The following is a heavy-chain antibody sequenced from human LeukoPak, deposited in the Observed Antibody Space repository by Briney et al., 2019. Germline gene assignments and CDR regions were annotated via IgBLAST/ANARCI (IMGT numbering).Heavy chain of an antibody. V-gene: IGHV4-59*12. CDR1: GGSISSYY. CDR2: IYYSGST. Sequence: PSETLSLTCTVSGGSISSYYWSWIRQPPGKGLEWIGYIYYSGSTNYNPSLKSRVTISVDTSKNQFSLKLSSVTAADTAVYYCARGESPTGYSSSWYPDYWGQGTLVTVSS. J-gene: IGHJ4*02. CDR3: ARGESPTGYSSSWYPDY. D-gene: IGHD6-13*01.